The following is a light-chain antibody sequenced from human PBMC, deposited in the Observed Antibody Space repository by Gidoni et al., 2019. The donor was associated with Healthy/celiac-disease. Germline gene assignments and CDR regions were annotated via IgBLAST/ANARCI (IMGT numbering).Light chain of an antibody. Sequence: DIQMTQSPSSLSASVGDRVTITCQASQAISNYLNWYQQKPGKAPKLLIYDASNLETGVPSRFSGSGSGTDFTFTISSLQPEDIATYYCQQYDNLPCSFXQXTKLEIK. CDR1: QAISNY. CDR3: QQYDNLPCS. CDR2: DAS. V-gene: IGKV1-33*01. J-gene: IGKJ2*04.